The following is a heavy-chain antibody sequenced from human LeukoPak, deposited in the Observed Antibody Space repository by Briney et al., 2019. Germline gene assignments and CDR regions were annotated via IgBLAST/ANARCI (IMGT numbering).Heavy chain of an antibody. CDR2: IYHSGST. Sequence: SETLSLTCTVSGYSISSGYYWGWIRQPPGKGLEWIGSIYHSGSTYYNPSLKSRVTISVDTSKNQFSLKLSSVTAADTAVYYCARASPGDIVLMVYATIDYWGQGTLVAVSS. CDR3: ARASPGDIVLMVYATIDY. J-gene: IGHJ4*02. V-gene: IGHV4-38-2*02. D-gene: IGHD2-8*01. CDR1: GYSISSGYY.